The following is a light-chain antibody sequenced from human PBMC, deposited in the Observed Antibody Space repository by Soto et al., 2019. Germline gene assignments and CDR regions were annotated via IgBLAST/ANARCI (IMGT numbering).Light chain of an antibody. J-gene: IGLJ2*01. V-gene: IGLV7-43*01. CDR3: LLYYGGVHV. CDR2: RTG. Sequence: QAVVTQEPSLTVSPGGTVTLTCASSTGAVTSDHYPNWFQQKPGQAPRALIYRTGQKHSWTPARFSGSLLGGKAALTLSGVQPEDEAEYYCLLYYGGVHVFGGGTKLTVL. CDR1: TGAVTSDHY.